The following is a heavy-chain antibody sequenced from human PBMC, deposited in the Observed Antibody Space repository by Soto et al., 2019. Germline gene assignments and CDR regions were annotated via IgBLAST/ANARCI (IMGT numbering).Heavy chain of an antibody. D-gene: IGHD3-22*01. CDR3: ARVPYDSSGYYVFDS. J-gene: IGHJ4*02. CDR2: INYIGST. CDR1: GGSINSGDYY. Sequence: QVQLQESGPGLVKPSQTLSLTCTVSGGSINSGDYYWSWIRQHPGKGLEWIGYINYIGSTYYNPSLKPRVTMXXDXSXXQFSLKLSSVTAADTAVYYCARVPYDSSGYYVFDSWGQGTLVTVSS. V-gene: IGHV4-31*03.